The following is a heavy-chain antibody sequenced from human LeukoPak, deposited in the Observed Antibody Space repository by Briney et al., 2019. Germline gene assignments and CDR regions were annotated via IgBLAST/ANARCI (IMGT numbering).Heavy chain of an antibody. V-gene: IGHV1-3*01. D-gene: IGHD3-9*01. Sequence: ASVKVSCKASGYTFTGYYMHWVRQAPGQGLEWMGWINAGNGNTKYSQKFQGRVTITRDTSASTAYMELSSLRSEDTAVYYCARGLLRYFDWLLGYWGQGTLVTVSS. CDR2: INAGNGNT. CDR1: GYTFTGYY. J-gene: IGHJ4*02. CDR3: ARGLLRYFDWLLGY.